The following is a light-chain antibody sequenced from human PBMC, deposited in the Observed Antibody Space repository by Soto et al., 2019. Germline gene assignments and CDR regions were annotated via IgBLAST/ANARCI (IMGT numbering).Light chain of an antibody. J-gene: IGKJ5*01. CDR3: QQRNIWPPVT. V-gene: IGKV3-11*01. CDR1: QTVSSD. CDR2: GAS. Sequence: EIEMTQSPAALSVSPGERATLYCRSSQTVSSDLAWYQQKPGQAPRLLISGASSRATGIPDRFSGSGSGTDFTLTISSLEPEDFAVYYCQQRNIWPPVTFGQGTRLEIK.